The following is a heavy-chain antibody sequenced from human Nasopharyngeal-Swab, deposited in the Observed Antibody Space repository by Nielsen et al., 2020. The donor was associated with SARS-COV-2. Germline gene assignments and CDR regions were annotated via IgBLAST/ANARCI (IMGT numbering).Heavy chain of an antibody. Sequence: GESLKISCAASGFTVSSNYMSWVRQAPGKVLEWVSVFYSGGSTYYADSVKGRFTISRDNAKNSLYLQMNSLRAEDTAVYYCARAREKVGATNYWGQGTLVTVSS. CDR3: ARAREKVGATNY. CDR1: GFTVSSNY. D-gene: IGHD1-26*01. CDR2: FYSGGST. V-gene: IGHV3-53*01. J-gene: IGHJ4*02.